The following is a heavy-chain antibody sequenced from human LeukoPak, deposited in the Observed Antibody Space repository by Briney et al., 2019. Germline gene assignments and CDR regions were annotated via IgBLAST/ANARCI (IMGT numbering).Heavy chain of an antibody. V-gene: IGHV6-1*01. J-gene: IGHJ4*02. CDR1: GDSVSSSSAV. Sequence: SQTLSLTCAISGDSVSSSSAVWNWIRQSPSRGLEWLGRTYYRSKWYNEYAVSVKSRISINPDTSKNQFSLQLNSVTPEDTAVYYCARGGAAAGLDYWGQGTLVTVSS. D-gene: IGHD6-13*01. CDR3: ARGGAAAGLDY. CDR2: TYYRSKWYN.